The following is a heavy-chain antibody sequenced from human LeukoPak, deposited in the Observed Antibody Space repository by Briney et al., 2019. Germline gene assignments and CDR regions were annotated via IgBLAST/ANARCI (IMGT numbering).Heavy chain of an antibody. CDR1: GYTFTSYY. Sequence: ASVKVSCKASGYTFTSYYMYWVRQAPGQGLEWMGWINPNSGGTNYAQKFQGRVTMTRDTSISTAYMELSRLRSDDTAVYYCARPYYDSSGYYWGYAFDIWGQGTMVAVSS. J-gene: IGHJ3*02. CDR3: ARPYYDSSGYYWGYAFDI. CDR2: INPNSGGT. V-gene: IGHV1-2*02. D-gene: IGHD3-22*01.